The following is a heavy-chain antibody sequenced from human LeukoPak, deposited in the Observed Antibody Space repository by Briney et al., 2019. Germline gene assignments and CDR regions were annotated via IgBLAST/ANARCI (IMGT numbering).Heavy chain of an antibody. CDR3: ARGSGSYSNYYYYYGMDV. CDR1: GFTFSSYD. Sequence: GGSLRLSCAASGFTFSSYDMHWVRQATGKGLEWVSAIGTAGDTYYPGSVKGRFTISRENAKNSLYLQMNSLRAGDTAVYYCARGSGSYSNYYYYYGMDVWGQGTTVTVSS. V-gene: IGHV3-13*01. D-gene: IGHD1-26*01. CDR2: IGTAGDT. J-gene: IGHJ6*02.